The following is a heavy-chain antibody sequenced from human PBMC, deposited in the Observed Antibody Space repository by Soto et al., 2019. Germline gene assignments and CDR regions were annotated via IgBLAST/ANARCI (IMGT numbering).Heavy chain of an antibody. Sequence: PSETLSLTCTVSGGSISSYYWSWIRQPPGKGLEWIGFMYFGGSFNYNPSLTSRATISVETSKNQFSMKLTSVTASDTAVYYCARHDGFSSGWIFDYGGQETLVTVSS. CDR3: ARHDGFSSGWIFDY. D-gene: IGHD6-19*01. V-gene: IGHV4-59*08. CDR1: GGSISSYY. CDR2: MYFGGSF. J-gene: IGHJ4*02.